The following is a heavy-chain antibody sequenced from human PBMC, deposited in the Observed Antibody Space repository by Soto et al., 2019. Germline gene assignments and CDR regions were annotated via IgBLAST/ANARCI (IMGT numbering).Heavy chain of an antibody. CDR1: GGSISSYY. Sequence: SETLSLTCTVSGGSISSYYWSWIRQPPGKGLEWIGYIYYSGSTNYNPSLKSRVTISVDTSKNQFSLKLSSVTAADTAVYYCARSGGIAAGGSDYWGQGTLVTVSS. CDR2: IYYSGST. V-gene: IGHV4-59*01. CDR3: ARSGGIAAGGSDY. J-gene: IGHJ4*02. D-gene: IGHD6-13*01.